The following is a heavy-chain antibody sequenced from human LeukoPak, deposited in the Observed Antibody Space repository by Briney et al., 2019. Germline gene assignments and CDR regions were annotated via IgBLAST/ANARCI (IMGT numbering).Heavy chain of an antibody. Sequence: PGGSLRLSCAASGFTFSSYAMSWVRQAPGKGLEWVAVISYDGSNKYYADSVKGRFTISRDNAKNSLYLQMNSLRAEDTAVYYCATYSSLNRREFQFWGQGTLLTVSS. CDR2: ISYDGSNK. CDR1: GFTFSSYA. J-gene: IGHJ1*01. V-gene: IGHV3-30-3*01. CDR3: ATYSSLNRREFQF. D-gene: IGHD3-22*01.